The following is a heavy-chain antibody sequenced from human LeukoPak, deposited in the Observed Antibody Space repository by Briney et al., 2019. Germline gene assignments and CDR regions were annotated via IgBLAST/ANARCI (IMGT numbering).Heavy chain of an antibody. CDR3: ARNKRGHCSGGSCYHALDI. CDR2: IYSGGTT. J-gene: IGHJ3*02. CDR1: GVTVSSNY. Sequence: GGSLRLSCAASGVTVSSNYMSWVRQAPGKGLEWVSVIYSGGTTYYADSVQGRFTISRDNSKNTLYLQMNSLRAEDTAVYYCARNKRGHCSGGSCYHALDIWGQGTMVTVSS. V-gene: IGHV3-53*01. D-gene: IGHD2-15*01.